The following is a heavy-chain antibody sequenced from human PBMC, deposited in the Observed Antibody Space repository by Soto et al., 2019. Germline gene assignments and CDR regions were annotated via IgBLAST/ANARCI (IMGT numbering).Heavy chain of an antibody. CDR3: AKVRFRELRELNWLDP. V-gene: IGHV3-23*01. J-gene: IGHJ5*02. D-gene: IGHD3-10*01. Sequence: EVQLLESGGGLVQPGGSLRLSCAASGFTFSNYAMSWVRQAPGKGLECVSSISANGITTYYADSVKGRFTISRDNSKNTVYVQMNTLRPEETAMYYCAKVRFRELRELNWLDPWGQGTLVTVSS. CDR2: ISANGITT. CDR1: GFTFSNYA.